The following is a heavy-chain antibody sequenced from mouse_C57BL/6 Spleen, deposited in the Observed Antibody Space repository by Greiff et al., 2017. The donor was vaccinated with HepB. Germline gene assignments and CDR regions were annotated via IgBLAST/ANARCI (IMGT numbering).Heavy chain of an antibody. D-gene: IGHD2-4*01. CDR1: GYSITSGYY. CDR3: ACPIGYYDYPYYAMDY. CDR2: ISYDGSN. V-gene: IGHV3-6*01. J-gene: IGHJ4*01. Sequence: DVQLQESGPGLVKPSQSLSLTCSVTGYSITSGYYWNWIRQFPGNKLEWMGYISYDGSNNYNPSLKNRISITRDTSKNQFFLKLNSVTTEDTATYYCACPIGYYDYPYYAMDYWGQGTSVTVSS.